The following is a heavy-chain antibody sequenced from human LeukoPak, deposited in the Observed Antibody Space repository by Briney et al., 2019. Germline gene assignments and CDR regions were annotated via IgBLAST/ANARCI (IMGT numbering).Heavy chain of an antibody. J-gene: IGHJ4*02. V-gene: IGHV1-46*01. CDR2: INPSGDST. Sequence: ASVKISCTASGYTFTINHIHWVRQAPGQGLEWMGVINPSGDSTTYAQDFQGRVTMTRDTSTSTVYMELRSLRSEDTAIYYCAKLATSDTGETYWGQGTLVTVSS. CDR1: GYTFTINH. CDR3: AKLATSDTGETY. D-gene: IGHD3-16*01.